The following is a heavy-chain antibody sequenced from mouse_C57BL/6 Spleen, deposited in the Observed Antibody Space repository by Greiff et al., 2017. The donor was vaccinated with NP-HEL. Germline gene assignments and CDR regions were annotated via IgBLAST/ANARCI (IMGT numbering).Heavy chain of an antibody. CDR3: ARRQLREYYFDY. D-gene: IGHD3-2*02. Sequence: EVQVVESEGGLVQPGSSMKLSCTASGFTFSDYYMAWVRQVPEKGLEWVANINYDGSSTYYLDSLKSRFIISRDNAKNILYLQMSSLKSEDTATYYCARRQLREYYFDYWGQGTTLTVSS. CDR2: INYDGSST. CDR1: GFTFSDYY. J-gene: IGHJ2*01. V-gene: IGHV5-16*01.